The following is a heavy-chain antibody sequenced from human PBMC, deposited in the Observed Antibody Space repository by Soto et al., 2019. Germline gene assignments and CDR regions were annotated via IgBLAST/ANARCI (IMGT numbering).Heavy chain of an antibody. J-gene: IGHJ5*02. Sequence: QVQLVQSGAEVKKPGASVKVSCKASGYTFTSYDINWVRQATGQGFEYLGWMNPNSGNTGYVKKFQGRVTMTRDTSMSPAYMELGSLQSEATAVYYCAGGIKNLDYSRWLDPWGPGTLVTVAS. CDR2: MNPNSGNT. CDR3: AGGIKNLDYSRWLDP. D-gene: IGHD4-17*01. CDR1: GYTFTSYD. V-gene: IGHV1-8*01.